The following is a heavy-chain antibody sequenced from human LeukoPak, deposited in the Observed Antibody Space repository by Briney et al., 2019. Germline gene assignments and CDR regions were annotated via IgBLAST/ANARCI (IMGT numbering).Heavy chain of an antibody. CDR3: ARAQWNVNRFDP. CDR2: IIPILGIA. Sequence: SVKVSCKASGGTFSSYTISWVRQAPGQGLEWMGRIIPILGIANYAQKFQGRVTITADKSTSTAYMELSSLRSEDTAVYYCARAQWNVNRFDPWGQGTLVTVSS. V-gene: IGHV1-69*02. CDR1: GGTFSSYT. D-gene: IGHD1-1*01. J-gene: IGHJ5*02.